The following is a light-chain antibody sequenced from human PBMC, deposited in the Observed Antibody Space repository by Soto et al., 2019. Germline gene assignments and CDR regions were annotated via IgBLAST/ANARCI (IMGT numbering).Light chain of an antibody. CDR3: SSYTSSSTHV. CDR2: DVN. J-gene: IGLJ1*01. Sequence: QLVLTQPASVSGSPGKSITIPGPETRSDFGAFTFVSWYQQHPGKVPKLMIFDVNRRPSGVSDRFSGSKSGNTASLTISGLQAEDEGDYYCSSYTSSSTHVFGSGTKLTVL. CDR1: RSDFGAFTF. V-gene: IGLV2-14*03.